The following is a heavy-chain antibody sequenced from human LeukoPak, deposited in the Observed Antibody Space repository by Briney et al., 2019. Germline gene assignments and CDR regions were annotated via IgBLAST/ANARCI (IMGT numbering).Heavy chain of an antibody. Sequence: PGGSLRLSCAHPRFTPRVYWIHSVRDVLRKGLVWVSRITREGSSTRYADSVKGRFTISRDTAPHSLYLQMKSARAQDTALYYCVSDAFDIWGQGTMVTVSS. CDR1: RFTPRVYW. J-gene: IGHJ3*02. V-gene: IGHV3-74*01. CDR2: ITREGSST. CDR3: VSDAFDI.